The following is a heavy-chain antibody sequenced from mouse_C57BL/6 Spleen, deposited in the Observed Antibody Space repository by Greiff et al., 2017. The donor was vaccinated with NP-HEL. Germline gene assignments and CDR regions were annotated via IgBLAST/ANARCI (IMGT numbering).Heavy chain of an antibody. J-gene: IGHJ4*01. CDR2: IYPGDGDT. D-gene: IGHD3-2*02. Sequence: VQGVESGPELVKPGASVKISCKASGYAFSSSWMNWVKQRPGKGLEWIGRIYPGDGDTNYNGKFKGKATLTADKSSSTAYMQLSSLTSEDSAVYFCASSGSSVYYYAKDYWGQGTSVTVSS. V-gene: IGHV1-82*01. CDR1: GYAFSSSW. CDR3: ASSGSSVYYYAKDY.